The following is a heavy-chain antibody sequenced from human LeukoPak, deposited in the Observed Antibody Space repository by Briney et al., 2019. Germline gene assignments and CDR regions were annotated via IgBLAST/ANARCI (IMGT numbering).Heavy chain of an antibody. D-gene: IGHD1-26*01. Sequence: GGSLRLSCAASGFAFQYYWMAWVRQAPGKGLEWVAHMKEDGTEEYYLDSVRGRFTTSKNDAKSSLFLQMNSLTAEDTALYYCARGGWELDFWAQGTLVTVS. CDR1: GFAFQYYW. CDR3: ARGGWELDF. CDR2: MKEDGTEE. J-gene: IGHJ4*02. V-gene: IGHV3-7*01.